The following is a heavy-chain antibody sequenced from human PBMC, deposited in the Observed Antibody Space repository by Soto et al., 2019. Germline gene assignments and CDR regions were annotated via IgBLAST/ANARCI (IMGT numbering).Heavy chain of an antibody. J-gene: IGHJ4*02. CDR2: IYPDDSDT. V-gene: IGHV5-51*01. CDR1: GYSFTSYW. CDR3: ARGSAYSDYDLEY. D-gene: IGHD4-17*01. Sequence: PGESLKISGKGSGYSFTSYWIGWVRQMPGKGLELMGIIYPDDSDTRYSPPFQGHVTISADKSISATYLQWNNLKASDTAMYYCARGSAYSDYDLEYWGQGTLVTVSS.